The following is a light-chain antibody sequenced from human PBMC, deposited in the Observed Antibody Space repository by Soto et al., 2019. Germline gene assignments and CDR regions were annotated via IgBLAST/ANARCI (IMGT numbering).Light chain of an antibody. Sequence: QSVLTQPPSVPGAPGQRVTISCTGSSSNIGAGYPVHWYQQLPGTAPKLLVAGNRPSGVPDRFSVSKSGASASLAITGLQAEDEADYYCQSYDSSLSRRWVFGGGTKVTVL. CDR1: SSNIGAGYP. J-gene: IGLJ3*02. CDR2: G. V-gene: IGLV1-40*01. CDR3: QSYDSSLSRRWV.